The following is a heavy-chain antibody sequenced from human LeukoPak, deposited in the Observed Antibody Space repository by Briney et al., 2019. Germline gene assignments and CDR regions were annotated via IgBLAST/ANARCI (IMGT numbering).Heavy chain of an antibody. Sequence: PGGSLRLSCAASGFTFNDYGMTWVRQAPGKGLEWVSSISASGNLIYYADSVEGRFTISRDNSKNTLSLQMNSLRAEDTAVYYCAELGITMIGGVWGKGTTVTISS. CDR3: AELGITMIGGV. J-gene: IGHJ6*04. V-gene: IGHV3-23*01. CDR2: ISASGNLI. D-gene: IGHD3-10*02. CDR1: GFTFNDYG.